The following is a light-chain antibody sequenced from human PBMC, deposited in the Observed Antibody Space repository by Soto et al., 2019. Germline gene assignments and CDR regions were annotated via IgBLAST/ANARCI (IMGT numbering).Light chain of an antibody. J-gene: IGLJ1*01. V-gene: IGLV2-14*01. Sequence: QSVLTQPASVSGSPGQSITISCTGTSTDVGGYKYVSWYQQHPGTAPKLMIFEVNGRPSGVSDRFSGSKSGNTASLTITGLQAEDEADYYCQSYDRSLSGSFFGTGTKLTVL. CDR2: EVN. CDR3: QSYDRSLSGSF. CDR1: STDVGGYKY.